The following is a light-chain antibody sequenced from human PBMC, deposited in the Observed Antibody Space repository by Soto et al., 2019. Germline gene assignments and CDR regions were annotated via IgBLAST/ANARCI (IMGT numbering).Light chain of an antibody. J-gene: IGLJ3*02. CDR3: SSNTTSNTLV. V-gene: IGLV2-14*01. CDR1: SSDIGGHNS. Sequence: QSVLTQTASVSASPGQSITISCSGTSSDIGGHNSVSWYQQHPGKAPKLIICEVNNRPSGISSRFSGSKTGNTASLTISGVQTEDEAEYYCSSNTTSNTLVFGGGTKVTVL. CDR2: EVN.